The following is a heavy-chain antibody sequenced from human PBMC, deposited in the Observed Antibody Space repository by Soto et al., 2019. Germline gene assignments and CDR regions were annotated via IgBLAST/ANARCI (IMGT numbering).Heavy chain of an antibody. CDR1: GFNFDDYA. Sequence: PGGSLRLSCAASGFNFDDYAMHWVRQAPGKGLEWVSGINFNSANTAYAESVKGRFTISRENAKNSRYLQMNRLRAEETALYLCAKDFRTRCILGNFDSWGQGTLVTASS. J-gene: IGHJ4*02. V-gene: IGHV3-9*01. CDR3: AKDFRTRCILGNFDS. D-gene: IGHD2-15*01. CDR2: INFNSANT.